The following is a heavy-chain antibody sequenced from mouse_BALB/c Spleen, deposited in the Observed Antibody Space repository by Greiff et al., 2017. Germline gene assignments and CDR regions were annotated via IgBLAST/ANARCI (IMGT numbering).Heavy chain of an antibody. V-gene: IGHV2-5-1*01. Sequence: QVQLKQSGPSLVQPSQSLSITCTVSGFSLTSYGVHWVRQSPGKGLEWLGVIWRGGSTDYNAAFMSRLSITKDNSKSQVFFIMNSLQADDTAIYYCANHYGSSGGYWYLDVWGAGTTVTVSS. CDR3: ANHYGSSGGYWYLDV. CDR2: IWRGGST. D-gene: IGHD1-1*01. J-gene: IGHJ1*01. CDR1: GFSLTSYG.